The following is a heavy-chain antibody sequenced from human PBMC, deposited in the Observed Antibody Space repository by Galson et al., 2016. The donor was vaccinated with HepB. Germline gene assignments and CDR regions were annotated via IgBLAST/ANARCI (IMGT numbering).Heavy chain of an antibody. J-gene: IGHJ4*02. D-gene: IGHD6-19*01. CDR2: ISYDGSKQ. CDR1: GFPFGSDA. CDR3: GRDPHSSGWSGVMGYIDY. Sequence: SLRLSCAASGFPFGSDAFHWVRQAPGKGLERVAMISYDGSKQFYAASVKGRFTISRDNSKNTLFLEMNSLTAADTAVYFCGRDPHSSGWSGVMGYIDYWGQGTLVTVSS. V-gene: IGHV3-30-3*01.